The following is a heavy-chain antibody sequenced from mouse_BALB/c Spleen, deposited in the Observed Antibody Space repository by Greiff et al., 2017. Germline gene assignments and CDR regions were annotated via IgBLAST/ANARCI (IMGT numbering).Heavy chain of an antibody. CDR2: ISYSGST. V-gene: IGHV3-2*02. Sequence: EVQGVESGPGLVKPSQSLSLTCTVTGYSITSDYAWNWIRQFPGNKLEWMGYISYSGSTSYNPSLKSRISITRDTSKNQFFLQLNSVTTEDTATYYCAIYYGNAFAYWGQGTLVTVSA. J-gene: IGHJ3*01. CDR3: AIYYGNAFAY. CDR1: GYSITSDYA. D-gene: IGHD2-1*01.